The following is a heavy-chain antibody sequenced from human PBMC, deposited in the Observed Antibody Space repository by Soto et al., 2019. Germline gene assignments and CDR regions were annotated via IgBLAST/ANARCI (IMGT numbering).Heavy chain of an antibody. J-gene: IGHJ3*02. CDR3: ARVRGYCSSTSCPVGDAFDI. Sequence: GGSLRLSCAASGFTFSSYSMNWVRQAPGKGLEWLSYISSSSSTIYYADSVKGRFTISRDNAKNSLYLQMNSLRAEDTAVYYCARVRGYCSSTSCPVGDAFDIWGQGTMVTVSS. V-gene: IGHV3-48*01. CDR2: ISSSSSTI. D-gene: IGHD2-2*01. CDR1: GFTFSSYS.